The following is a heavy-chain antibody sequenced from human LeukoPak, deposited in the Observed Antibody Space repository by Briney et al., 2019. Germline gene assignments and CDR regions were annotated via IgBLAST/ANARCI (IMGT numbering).Heavy chain of an antibody. V-gene: IGHV4-61*02. CDR2: IYTSGST. CDR1: GGSISSGSYY. D-gene: IGHD3-3*01. Sequence: SETLSLTCTVSGGSISSGSYYGSWIRPPAGEGLEWIGRIYTSGSTNYNPSLKSRVTISVDTSKNQFSLKLSSVTAADTAVYYCAREGITIFGVVIMDAFDIWGQGTMVTVSS. J-gene: IGHJ3*02. CDR3: AREGITIFGVVIMDAFDI.